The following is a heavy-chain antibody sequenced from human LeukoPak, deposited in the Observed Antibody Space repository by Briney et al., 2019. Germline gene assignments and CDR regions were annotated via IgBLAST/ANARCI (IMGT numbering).Heavy chain of an antibody. D-gene: IGHD5-24*01. CDR2: ISGSGGST. Sequence: GGSLRLSCAASGFTFSSYAMSWVRQAPGKGLGWVSAISGSGGSTYYADSVKGRFTISRDNSKNTLYLQMNSLRAEDTAVYYCAKVEIRLRAFDYWGQGTLVTVSS. V-gene: IGHV3-23*01. CDR1: GFTFSSYA. J-gene: IGHJ4*02. CDR3: AKVEIRLRAFDY.